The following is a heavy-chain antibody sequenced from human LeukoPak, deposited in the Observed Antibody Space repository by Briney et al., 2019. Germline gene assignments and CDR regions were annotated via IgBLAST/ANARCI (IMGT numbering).Heavy chain of an antibody. V-gene: IGHV5-51*01. D-gene: IGHD3-9*01. CDR2: IYPGDSDT. Sequence: GECLKISCKGSGYSFTSYWIGWVRQMPGKGREWMGIIYPGDSDTRYSPSFQGQVTISADKSISTAYLQWSSLKASDTAMYYCARLGYDILTGYYRTPYYYMDVWGKGTTVTISS. CDR1: GYSFTSYW. CDR3: ARLGYDILTGYYRTPYYYMDV. J-gene: IGHJ6*03.